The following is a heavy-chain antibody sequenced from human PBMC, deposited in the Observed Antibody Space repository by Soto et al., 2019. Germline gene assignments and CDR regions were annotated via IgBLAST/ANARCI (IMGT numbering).Heavy chain of an antibody. Sequence: QVQLVQSGAEVKNPGSSVRVSCRASGGTFSTNAISWVRQAPGQGLDWIGGIIPISGTPNYAQKFQGRVTIAADESTSTAYMELSSLRSEDTAVYYCETGEGDILAEKYASYYDMDVWGQGTTVTVSS. J-gene: IGHJ6*02. CDR3: ETGEGDILAEKYASYYDMDV. CDR2: IIPISGTP. D-gene: IGHD3-9*01. V-gene: IGHV1-69*01. CDR1: GGTFSTNA.